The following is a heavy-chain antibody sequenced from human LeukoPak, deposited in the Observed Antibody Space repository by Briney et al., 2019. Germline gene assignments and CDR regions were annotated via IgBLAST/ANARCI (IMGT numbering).Heavy chain of an antibody. CDR1: GFTVSSNY. D-gene: IGHD3-22*01. Sequence: GGSLRLSCAASGFTVSSNYMSWVRQAPGKGLEWVSAISGSGGSTYYADSVKGRFTISRDNSKNTLYLQMNSLRAEDTAVYYCAKDRSISSGYSGANWFDPWGQGTLVTVSS. J-gene: IGHJ5*02. V-gene: IGHV3-23*01. CDR2: ISGSGGST. CDR3: AKDRSISSGYSGANWFDP.